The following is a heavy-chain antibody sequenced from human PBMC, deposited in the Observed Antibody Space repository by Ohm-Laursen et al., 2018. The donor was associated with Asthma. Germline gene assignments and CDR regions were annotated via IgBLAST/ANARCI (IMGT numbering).Heavy chain of an antibody. CDR3: ARDTVATIRGTFDY. CDR2: ISSSSSTI. J-gene: IGHJ4*02. D-gene: IGHD5-12*01. V-gene: IGHV3-48*02. CDR1: GFTFSSYS. Sequence: SLRLSCAASGFTFSSYSMNWVRQAPGKGLEWVSYISSSSSTIYYADSVRGRFTISRDNAKNSLYLQMNSLRDEDTAVYYCARDTVATIRGTFDYWGQGTLVTVSS.